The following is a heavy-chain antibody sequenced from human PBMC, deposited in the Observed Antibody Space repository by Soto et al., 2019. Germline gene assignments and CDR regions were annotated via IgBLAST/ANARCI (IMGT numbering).Heavy chain of an antibody. CDR1: GFTFSSYA. V-gene: IGHV3-23*01. CDR2: ISVSGGST. J-gene: IGHJ4*02. D-gene: IGHD3-22*01. Sequence: GGSLRLSCAASGFTFSSYAMSWVRQAPGKGLEWVSAISVSGGSTYYADSVKGRFTISRDNSKNTLYLQMNSLRAEDTAVYYCAKSYYDSSGYLGYWGQGTLVTVSS. CDR3: AKSYYDSSGYLGY.